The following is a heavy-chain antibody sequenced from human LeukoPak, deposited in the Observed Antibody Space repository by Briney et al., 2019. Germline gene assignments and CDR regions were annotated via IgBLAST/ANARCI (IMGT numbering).Heavy chain of an antibody. D-gene: IGHD3-10*01. CDR2: IYYSGST. J-gene: IGHJ5*02. Sequence: SETLSLTCTVSGGSISSYYWSWIRQPPGKGLEWIGYIYYSGSTNYNPSLKSRVTISVDTSKNQFSLKLSSVTAADTAVYYCARIPRFGFSNWFDPWGQGTLVTVSS. V-gene: IGHV4-59*08. CDR3: ARIPRFGFSNWFDP. CDR1: GGSISSYY.